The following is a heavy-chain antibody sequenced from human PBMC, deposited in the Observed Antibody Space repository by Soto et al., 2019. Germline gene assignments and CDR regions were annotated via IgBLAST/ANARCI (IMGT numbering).Heavy chain of an antibody. D-gene: IGHD4-17*01. Sequence: ASVKVSCKTSGYTFTNYAIHWVCQAPGQRLEWMGWIAGTGNTIYSQRFQGRVTITRDTSASTAYMELSSLRSEDTAVYYCVRDQYGDFIFDYWGQGTLVTVSS. CDR2: IAGTGNT. CDR3: VRDQYGDFIFDY. J-gene: IGHJ4*02. V-gene: IGHV1-3*01. CDR1: GYTFTNYA.